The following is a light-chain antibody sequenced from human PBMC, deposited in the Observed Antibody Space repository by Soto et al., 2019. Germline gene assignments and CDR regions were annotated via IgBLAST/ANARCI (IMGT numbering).Light chain of an antibody. V-gene: IGKV1-27*01. Sequence: DIQMTQSPSSLSASVGDRVTITCRASVGISNFVAWYQQRPGKVPRLLISAASTLQSGVPSRFSGSGSETDFTLTISGLQPEDVATYYCQKRNSAPWTFGQGTKVEI. CDR2: AAS. J-gene: IGKJ1*01. CDR3: QKRNSAPWT. CDR1: VGISNF.